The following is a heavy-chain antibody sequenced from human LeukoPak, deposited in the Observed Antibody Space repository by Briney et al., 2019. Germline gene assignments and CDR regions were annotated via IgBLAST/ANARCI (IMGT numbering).Heavy chain of an antibody. CDR2: ISSSGSTI. Sequence: GGSLRLSCAASGFTFSKFPMGWVRQAPGKGLEWVSYISSSGSTIYYADSVKGRFTISRDNAKNSLYLQMNSLRAEDTAVYYCARVGVETARFDPWGQGTLVTVSS. CDR1: GFTFSKFP. D-gene: IGHD5-24*01. V-gene: IGHV3-11*01. J-gene: IGHJ5*02. CDR3: ARVGVETARFDP.